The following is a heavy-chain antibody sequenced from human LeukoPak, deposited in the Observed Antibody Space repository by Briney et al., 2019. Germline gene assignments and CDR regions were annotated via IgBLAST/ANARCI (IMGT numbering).Heavy chain of an antibody. D-gene: IGHD2-2*02. CDR2: IYTSGST. Sequence: SETLSLTCTVSGGSISSYYWSWIRQPAGKGLEWIGRIYTSGSTNYNPSLKSRVTMSVDTSKNQFSLKLSSVTAADTAVCYCARERDIVVVPAAIGGYYYYYMDVWGKGPRSPSP. CDR3: ARERDIVVVPAAIGGYYYYYMDV. CDR1: GGSISSYY. V-gene: IGHV4-4*07. J-gene: IGHJ6*03.